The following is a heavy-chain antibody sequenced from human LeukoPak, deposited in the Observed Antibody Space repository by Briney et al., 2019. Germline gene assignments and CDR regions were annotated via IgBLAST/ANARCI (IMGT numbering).Heavy chain of an antibody. CDR2: ISYGGSNK. Sequence: GSLRLSCAASGFTFSSYAMHWVRQAPGKGLEWVAVISYGGSNKYYADSVKGRFTISRDNSKNTLYLQMNSLRAEDTAVYYCARGSYCSGGSCYSVTPKDFDYWGQGTLVTVSS. V-gene: IGHV3-30*04. CDR3: ARGSYCSGGSCYSVTPKDFDY. D-gene: IGHD2-15*01. J-gene: IGHJ4*02. CDR1: GFTFSSYA.